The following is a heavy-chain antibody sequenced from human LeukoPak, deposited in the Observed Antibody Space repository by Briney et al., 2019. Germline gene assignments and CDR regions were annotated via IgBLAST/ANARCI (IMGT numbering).Heavy chain of an antibody. Sequence: ASVKVSCKVSGYTLTELSMHWVRQPPGKGLEWMGGFDPEDGETIYAQKFQGRVTMTEDTSTDTAYMQLSSLRSEDTAVYYCATHALYSGSYYYFDYWGRGTLVTVSS. D-gene: IGHD1-26*01. CDR3: ATHALYSGSYYYFDY. J-gene: IGHJ4*02. V-gene: IGHV1-24*01. CDR1: GYTLTELS. CDR2: FDPEDGET.